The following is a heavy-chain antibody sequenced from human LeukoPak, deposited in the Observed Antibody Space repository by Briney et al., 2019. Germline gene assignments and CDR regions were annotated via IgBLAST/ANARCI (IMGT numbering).Heavy chain of an antibody. D-gene: IGHD7-27*01. J-gene: IGHJ4*02. CDR2: INPNSGGT. V-gene: IGHV1-2*02. CDR3: ARDRDWGQDY. CDR1: GYTFTDYY. Sequence: ASVKVSCKASGYTFTDYYILWVRQAPGQGLEWMGWINPNSGGTNYAQKFQGRVTMTRDTSISTAYMELSGLISDDTAVYYCARDRDWGQDYWGQGTLVTVS.